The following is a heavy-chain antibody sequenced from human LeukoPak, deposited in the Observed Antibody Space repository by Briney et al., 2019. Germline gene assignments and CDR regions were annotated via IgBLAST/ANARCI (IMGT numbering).Heavy chain of an antibody. J-gene: IGHJ4*02. Sequence: PGGSLRLSCAASGFTFSSYSMNWVRQAPGKGLEWVSSISSSSSYIYYADSVKGRFTISRDNAKNSLYLQMNSLRVEDTAVYYCARDGGSGGSLRLGFDYWGQGTLVTVSS. D-gene: IGHD2-15*01. CDR2: ISSSSSYI. V-gene: IGHV3-21*01. CDR3: ARDGGSGGSLRLGFDY. CDR1: GFTFSSYS.